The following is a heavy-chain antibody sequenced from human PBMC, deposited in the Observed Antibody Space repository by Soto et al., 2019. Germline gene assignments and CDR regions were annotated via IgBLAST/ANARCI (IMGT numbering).Heavy chain of an antibody. V-gene: IGHV3-64*01. J-gene: IGHJ3*02. Sequence: PGGSLRLSCAASGFTFSSYAMHWVRQAPGKGLEYVSAISSNGGSTYYANSVKSRFTISRDNSKNTLYLQMGSLRAEDMAVYYCARSGGTLSFDIWGQGTMVTVSS. CDR2: ISSNGGST. CDR1: GFTFSSYA. CDR3: ARSGGTLSFDI. D-gene: IGHD2-15*01.